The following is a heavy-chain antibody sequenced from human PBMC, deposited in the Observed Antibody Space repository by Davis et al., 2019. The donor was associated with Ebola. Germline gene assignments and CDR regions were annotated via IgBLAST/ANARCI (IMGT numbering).Heavy chain of an antibody. D-gene: IGHD2-2*01. CDR3: ARSVVVPAAPLDY. Sequence: PGGSLRLSCAASGFTFSTYAMHWVRQAPGKGLEWVAVISYDGSNKYYADSVKGRFTISRDNSKNTLYLQMNSLRAEDTTVYYCARSVVVPAAPLDYWGQGTLVTVSS. CDR1: GFTFSTYA. CDR2: ISYDGSNK. V-gene: IGHV3-30-3*01. J-gene: IGHJ4*02.